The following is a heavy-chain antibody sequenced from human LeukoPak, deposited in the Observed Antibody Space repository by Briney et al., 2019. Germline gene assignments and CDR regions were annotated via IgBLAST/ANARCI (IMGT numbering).Heavy chain of an antibody. D-gene: IGHD6-6*01. CDR1: GFTFSSYA. J-gene: IGHJ6*02. CDR2: ISYDGSNK. V-gene: IGHV3-30-3*01. CDR3: ARGSSSSLLNYYYYYGMDV. Sequence: GGSLRLSCAASGFTFSSYAMHWIRQAPGKGLEWVAVISYDGSNKYYADSVKGRFTISRDNSKNTLYLQMNSLRAEDTAVYYCARGSSSSLLNYYYYYGMDVWGQGTTVTVSS.